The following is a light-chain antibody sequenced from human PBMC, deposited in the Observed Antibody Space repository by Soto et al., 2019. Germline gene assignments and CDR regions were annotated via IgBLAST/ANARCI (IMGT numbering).Light chain of an antibody. CDR3: QQYGSSQIT. CDR2: GAS. CDR1: QSVSSSY. V-gene: IGKV3-20*01. Sequence: EIVLTQSPGTLSLSPGERATLSCRDSQSVSSSYLAWYQQKPGQAPRLLIYGASSRATGIPDRFSGSGSGTDFTLTISRLEPEDFAVYYCQQYGSSQITFGGGTKWIS. J-gene: IGKJ4*01.